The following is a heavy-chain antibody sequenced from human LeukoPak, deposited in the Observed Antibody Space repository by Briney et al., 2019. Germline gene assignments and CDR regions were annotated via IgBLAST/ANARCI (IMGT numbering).Heavy chain of an antibody. D-gene: IGHD2-2*01. V-gene: IGHV4-38-2*02. CDR3: ARWKAHLSTSWYGNWFDP. CDR2: IYHSGDT. Sequence: PSETLSLTCTVSGYSVSSGFYWGWIRQPPGKGLEWIASIYHSGDTYYNPSLRSRVTISLDTSKNQLSLKLSSVTAADTAVYYCARWKAHLSTSWYGNWFDPWGQGTLVTVSS. CDR1: GYSVSSGFY. J-gene: IGHJ5*02.